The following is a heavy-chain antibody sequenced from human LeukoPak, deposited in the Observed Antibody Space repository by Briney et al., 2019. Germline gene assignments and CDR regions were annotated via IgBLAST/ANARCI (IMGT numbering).Heavy chain of an antibody. CDR2: MNPNSGNT. J-gene: IGHJ4*02. Sequence: ASVKVSCKDSGYTFTSYDINWLRQATGQGLEWMGWMNPNSGNTGYAQKFQGRVTMTRNTSISTAYMELSSLRSEDTAVYYCARNVDTAMDFDYWGQGTLVTVSS. CDR3: ARNVDTAMDFDY. CDR1: GYTFTSYD. V-gene: IGHV1-8*01. D-gene: IGHD5-18*01.